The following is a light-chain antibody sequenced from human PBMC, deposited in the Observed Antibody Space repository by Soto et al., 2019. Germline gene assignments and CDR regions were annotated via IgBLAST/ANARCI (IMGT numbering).Light chain of an antibody. Sequence: EIVLTESPGTLSVSLGDRVTLXXRASQSVDINLAWYQQNPGQAPRXVIYGASSRATGIPDRFSGSGAGTDFTLAINRLGPGDSSAYYCEQDGSPPHAVGPGTRLEIK. V-gene: IGKV3-20*01. CDR2: GAS. CDR1: QSVDIN. CDR3: EQDGSPPHA. J-gene: IGKJ5*01.